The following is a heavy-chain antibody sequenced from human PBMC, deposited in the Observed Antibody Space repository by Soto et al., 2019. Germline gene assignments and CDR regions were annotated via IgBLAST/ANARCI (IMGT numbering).Heavy chain of an antibody. CDR3: ARELDILTGFLGFDY. V-gene: IGHV1-3*01. Sequence: ASVKVSCKASGYTFTSYAMHWVRQAPGQRLEWMGWINAGNGNTKYSQKFQGRVTITRDTSASTAYMELSSLRSEDTAVYYCARELDILTGFLGFDYWGQGTLVTVSS. J-gene: IGHJ4*02. CDR1: GYTFTSYA. D-gene: IGHD3-9*01. CDR2: INAGNGNT.